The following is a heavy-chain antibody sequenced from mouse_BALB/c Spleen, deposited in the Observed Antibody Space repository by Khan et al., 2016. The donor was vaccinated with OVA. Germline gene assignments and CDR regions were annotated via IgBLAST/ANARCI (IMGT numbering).Heavy chain of an antibody. CDR2: INTYTGEP. J-gene: IGHJ4*01. Sequence: QIQLVQSGPELKKPGETVKISCKASGYTFTNYGMNWVKQAPGKGLKWMGWINTYTGEPTYADDFKGRFAFSFETSASTAYLQIKNLKNEDTATYFVARPSFFSNVMGYWGQGTSVTVSS. CDR1: GYTFTNYG. CDR3: ARPSFFSNVMGY. V-gene: IGHV9-3-1*01.